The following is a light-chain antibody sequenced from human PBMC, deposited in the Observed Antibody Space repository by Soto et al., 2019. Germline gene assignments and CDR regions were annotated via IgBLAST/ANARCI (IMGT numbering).Light chain of an antibody. J-gene: IGKJ1*01. CDR1: QSVTSN. Sequence: EIVMTQSPATLSVSPGERVTFSCRASQSVTSNLAWYQQKPGQAPRLLIYGASTRATGIPARFSGSGSGTEFTLTISSLQSEDFAVYYCQQYSNWLQTFGQGTKVDIK. V-gene: IGKV3-15*01. CDR2: GAS. CDR3: QQYSNWLQT.